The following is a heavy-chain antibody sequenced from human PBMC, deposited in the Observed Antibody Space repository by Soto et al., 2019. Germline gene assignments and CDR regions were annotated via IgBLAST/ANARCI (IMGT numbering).Heavy chain of an antibody. Sequence: SETLSLTCAVYGGSFSGYYWSWIRQPPGKGLEWIGEINHSGSTNYNPPLKSRVTISVDTSKNQFSLKLSSVTAADTAVYYCARRLNSPIAARFIPQFDYWGQGTLVTVSS. CDR3: ARRLNSPIAARFIPQFDY. CDR2: INHSGST. V-gene: IGHV4-34*01. J-gene: IGHJ4*02. D-gene: IGHD6-6*01. CDR1: GGSFSGYY.